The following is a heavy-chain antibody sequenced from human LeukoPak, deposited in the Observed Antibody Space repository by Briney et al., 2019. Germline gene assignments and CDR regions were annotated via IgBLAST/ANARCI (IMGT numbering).Heavy chain of an antibody. CDR1: GFTFSSYG. D-gene: IGHD6-13*01. J-gene: IGHJ6*03. CDR3: AKGIIGYSSSWYPMDV. V-gene: IGHV3-23*01. CDR2: ISGSGSST. Sequence: GGSLRLSCAASGFTFSSYGMSWVRQAPGKGLAWVSAISGSGSSTYYADSVKGRFTISRDNSKNTLYLQMNSLRAEDTAVYYCAKGIIGYSSSWYPMDVWGKGTTVTVSS.